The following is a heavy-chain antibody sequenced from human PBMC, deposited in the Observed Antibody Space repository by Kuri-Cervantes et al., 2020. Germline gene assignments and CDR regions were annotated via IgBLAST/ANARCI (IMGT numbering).Heavy chain of an antibody. J-gene: IGHJ4*02. D-gene: IGHD3-10*01. V-gene: IGHV5-51*01. CDR2: IYPGDSDT. CDR1: GYSFTTYW. Sequence: KVSCKGSGYSFTTYWIGWVRQMPGKGLEWMGIIYPGDSDTRYSPSFQGQVTISADKSISTAYLQWSSLKASDTAMYYCARGTTYYYGSGSYSPFGSWGQGTLVTVSS. CDR3: ARGTTYYYGSGSYSPFGS.